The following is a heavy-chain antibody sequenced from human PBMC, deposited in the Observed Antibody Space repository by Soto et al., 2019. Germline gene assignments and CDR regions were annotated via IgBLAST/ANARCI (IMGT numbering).Heavy chain of an antibody. Sequence: QVQLVESGGGLVKPGGSLRLSCAASGFTFSDYYMSWIRQAPGKGPEWISYISLTGNTIYYADSVKGRFTISRDNAKNSLYLQMNSLRAEDTAVYYCARDRNYDYTWCFDLWGRGTLATVSS. CDR1: GFTFSDYY. CDR3: ARDRNYDYTWCFDL. D-gene: IGHD5-12*01. J-gene: IGHJ2*01. CDR2: ISLTGNTI. V-gene: IGHV3-11*01.